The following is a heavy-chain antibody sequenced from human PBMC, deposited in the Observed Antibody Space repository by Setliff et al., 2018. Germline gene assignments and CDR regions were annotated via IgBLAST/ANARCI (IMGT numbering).Heavy chain of an antibody. D-gene: IGHD6-19*01. V-gene: IGHV1-69*05. CDR1: GGFSTHA. CDR3: ASALIRRVAVAGKSQFDY. CDR2: IIPILGTT. J-gene: IGHJ4*01. Sequence: LVKVSCKASGGFSTHAISWVRQVPGQGLEWMGGIIPILGTTDYAQNFQGRVTITTDESTSSAYLEMSNLRSEDTAVYYCASALIRRVAVAGKSQFDYWGQGTLVTVSS.